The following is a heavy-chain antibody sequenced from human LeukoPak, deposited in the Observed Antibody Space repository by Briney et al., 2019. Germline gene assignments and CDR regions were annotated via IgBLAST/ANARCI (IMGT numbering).Heavy chain of an antibody. V-gene: IGHV3-30-3*02. CDR3: AKEVGVTRVEPY. J-gene: IGHJ4*02. CDR2: ISYDGSNK. CDR1: GFTFSSYA. D-gene: IGHD1-26*01. Sequence: GRSLRLSCAASGFTFSSYAMHWVRQAPGKGLEWVAVISYDGSNKYYADSVKGRFTISRDNSKNTLYLQLNSLRPEDTAMYYCAKEVGVTRVEPYWGQGTLVTVSS.